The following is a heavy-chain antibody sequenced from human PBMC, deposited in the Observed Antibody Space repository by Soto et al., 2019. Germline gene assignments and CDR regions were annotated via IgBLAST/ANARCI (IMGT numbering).Heavy chain of an antibody. D-gene: IGHD2-21*02. V-gene: IGHV3-15*01. CDR3: TVRIVVVTAILNY. J-gene: IGHJ4*02. CDR2: IKSKTDGGTT. CDR1: GFTFSNAW. Sequence: PGGSLRLSCTASGFTFSNAWMSWVRQAPGKGLEWVGRIKSKTDGGTTDYAAPVKGRFTISRDDSKNTLYLQMNSLKTEDTAVYYCTVRIVVVTAILNYWGQGILVTVSS.